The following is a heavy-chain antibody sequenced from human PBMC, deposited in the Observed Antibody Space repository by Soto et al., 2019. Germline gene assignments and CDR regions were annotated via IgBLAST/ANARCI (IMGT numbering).Heavy chain of an antibody. V-gene: IGHV1-18*01. CDR1: GYTFTSYG. J-gene: IGHJ5*02. CDR2: ISAYNGNT. CDR3: ARDSLYSYGDSGAFNNWFDP. D-gene: IGHD5-18*01. Sequence: ASVKVSCKASGYTFTSYGISWVRQAPGQGLEWMGWISAYNGNTNYAQKLQGRVTMTTDTSTSTAYMELRSLRSDDTAVYYCARDSLYSYGDSGAFNNWFDPWGQGTLVTVSS.